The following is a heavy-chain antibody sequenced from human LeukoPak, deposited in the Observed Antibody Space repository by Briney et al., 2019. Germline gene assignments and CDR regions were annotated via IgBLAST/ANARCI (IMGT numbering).Heavy chain of an antibody. J-gene: IGHJ4*02. V-gene: IGHV1-58*01. CDR2: IAVGSGNT. Sequence: SVKVSCKASGFTFTTSAVQWVRQARGQRLEWIGWIAVGSGNTNYAQKFQERVTITRDMSTSTAYMELSSLRSEDTAVYYCARAHAYSSGWYYFDYWGQGTLVTVSS. D-gene: IGHD6-19*01. CDR1: GFTFTTSA. CDR3: ARAHAYSSGWYYFDY.